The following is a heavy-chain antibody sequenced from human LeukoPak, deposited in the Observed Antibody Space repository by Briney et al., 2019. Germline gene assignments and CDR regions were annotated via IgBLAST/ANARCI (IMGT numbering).Heavy chain of an antibody. J-gene: IGHJ4*02. CDR3: GRDPKLGIRGYTYGYIDF. D-gene: IGHD5-18*01. V-gene: IGHV7-4-1*02. Sequence: GASAKVSCETSGYTFTTYAISWVRQAPGQGLEWMGWINTNTGNPTYAQGFFTGPYVFSLDTSVNTAYLQITGLKADDTAVYYCGRDPKLGIRGYTYGYIDFWGQGTLVTVAS. CDR1: GYTFTTYA. CDR2: INTNTGNP.